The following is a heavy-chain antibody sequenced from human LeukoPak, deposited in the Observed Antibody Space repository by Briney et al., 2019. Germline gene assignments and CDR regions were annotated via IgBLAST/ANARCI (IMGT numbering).Heavy chain of an antibody. D-gene: IGHD5-18*01. CDR3: AKETRYSYGLDY. CDR1: GFTFDDYT. J-gene: IGHJ4*02. Sequence: GGSLRLSCAASGFTFDDYTMHWVRQAPGKGLEWVSLISWDGGVIYYADSVKGRFIVSRDNSKNSLYLQMNSLRTEDTALYYCAKETRYSYGLDYWGQGTLVTVSS. V-gene: IGHV3-43*01. CDR2: ISWDGGVI.